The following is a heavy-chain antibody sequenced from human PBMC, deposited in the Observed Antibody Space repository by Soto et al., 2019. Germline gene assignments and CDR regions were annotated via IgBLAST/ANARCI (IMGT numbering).Heavy chain of an antibody. Sequence: SETLSLTCTVSAGSITTSYWSWIRQLLGKALDRIGYISYRGSTNYTPSRKSRLTISIDTSKSQISLKLTSLTTADTAVYYCASSVIVGREVNTWLDPCGQGPLVTVSS. CDR2: ISYRGST. J-gene: IGHJ5*02. CDR3: ASSVIVGREVNTWLDP. V-gene: IGHV4-59*01. D-gene: IGHD3-22*01. CDR1: AGSITTSY.